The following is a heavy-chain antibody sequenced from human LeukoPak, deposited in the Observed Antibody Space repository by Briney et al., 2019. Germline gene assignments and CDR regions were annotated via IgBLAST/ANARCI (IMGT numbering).Heavy chain of an antibody. Sequence: GGSLRLSCAASRFTFSSYAMSWVRQAPGKGLEWVSSISYSGSKTYYPESVKGRFPIPRNNFKDTVYLEMDSLRGEGTALYFWAKGYDVTTMVCWTDWGQGTLVT. CDR3: AKGYDVTTMVCWTD. V-gene: IGHV3-23*01. D-gene: IGHD3-10*01. CDR2: ISYSGSKT. CDR1: RFTFSSYA. J-gene: IGHJ4*02.